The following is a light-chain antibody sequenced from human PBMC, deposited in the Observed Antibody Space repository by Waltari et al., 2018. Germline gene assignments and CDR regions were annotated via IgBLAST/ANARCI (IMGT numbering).Light chain of an antibody. CDR1: SSNIGNHP. CDR2: SNN. J-gene: IGLJ2*01. CDR3: ATWDDNLTGVV. V-gene: IGLV1-44*01. Sequence: QSVLTQPPSASGTPGQRVTISCSGSSSNIGNHPINWYHQLPGTAPKLLIYSNNPRPSGVPDRFSVSKSDTSASLTISGLQSEDEADYYCATWDDNLTGVVFGGGTKLTV.